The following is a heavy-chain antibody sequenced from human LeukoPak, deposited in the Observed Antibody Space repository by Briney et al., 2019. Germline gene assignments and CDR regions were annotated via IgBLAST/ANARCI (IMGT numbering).Heavy chain of an antibody. V-gene: IGHV3-53*01. Sequence: GGSLRLSCAASGFTVSSNYMSWVRQAPGKGLEWVSVIYSGGSTYYADSVKGRFTISRDNSKNTLYLQMNSLRAEDTAVYYCASNPYGSGSYPFLYWGQGTLVTVSS. D-gene: IGHD3-10*01. J-gene: IGHJ4*02. CDR2: IYSGGST. CDR1: GFTVSSNY. CDR3: ASNPYGSGSYPFLY.